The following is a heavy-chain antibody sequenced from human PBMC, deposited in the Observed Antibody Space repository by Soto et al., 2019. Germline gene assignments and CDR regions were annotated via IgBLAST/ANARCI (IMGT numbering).Heavy chain of an antibody. CDR2: ISYDGSNK. CDR3: ARDSSYYCDSSGSFDI. V-gene: IGHV3-30*09. J-gene: IGHJ3*02. D-gene: IGHD3-22*01. CDR1: GFTFSSYA. Sequence: LRLSCAASGFTFSSYAMHWVRQAPGKGLEWVAVISYDGSNKYYADSVKGRFAISRDNSKNTLYLQMNSLRAEDTAVYYCARDSSYYCDSSGSFDIWGQGTMVTVSS.